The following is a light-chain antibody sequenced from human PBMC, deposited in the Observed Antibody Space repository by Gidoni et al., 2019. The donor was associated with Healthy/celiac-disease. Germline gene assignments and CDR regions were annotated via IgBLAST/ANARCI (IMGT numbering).Light chain of an antibody. J-gene: IGKJ2*01. CDR3: QQYYSTPRT. V-gene: IGKV4-1*01. CDR2: WAS. CDR1: QSVLYSSNNKNY. Sequence: ERATINCKSSQSVLYSSNNKNYLAWYQQKPGQPPKLLIYWASTRESGVPDRFSGSGSGTDFTLTISSLQAEDVAVYYCQQYYSTPRTFXQXTKLXIK.